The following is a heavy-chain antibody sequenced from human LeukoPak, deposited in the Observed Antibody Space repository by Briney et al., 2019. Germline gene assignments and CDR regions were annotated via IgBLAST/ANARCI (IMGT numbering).Heavy chain of an antibody. V-gene: IGHV3-53*01. J-gene: IGHJ4*02. D-gene: IGHD3-10*01. CDR2: IYSDGRT. CDR3: AKLKGWYGEGYFDY. Sequence: GGSLRLSCAASGFAVSSNYMSWVRKAPGKGLERVSVIYSDGRTYYADSVKGRFTISRDISKNTLYLQMTSLRAEDTAVYYCAKLKGWYGEGYFDYWGQGTLVTVSS. CDR1: GFAVSSNY.